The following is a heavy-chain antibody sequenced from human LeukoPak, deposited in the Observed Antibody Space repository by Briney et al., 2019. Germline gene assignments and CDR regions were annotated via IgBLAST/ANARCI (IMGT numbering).Heavy chain of an antibody. D-gene: IGHD3-3*01. CDR1: GFTFSSYA. J-gene: IGHJ5*02. Sequence: GGSLRLSCAASGFTFSSYAMSWVRQAPGRGLEWVSAISGSGGSTYYADSVKGRFTISRDNSKNTLYLQMNSLRAEDTAVYYCAKDRITIFGVVREGNWFDPWGQGTLVTVSS. V-gene: IGHV3-23*01. CDR2: ISGSGGST. CDR3: AKDRITIFGVVREGNWFDP.